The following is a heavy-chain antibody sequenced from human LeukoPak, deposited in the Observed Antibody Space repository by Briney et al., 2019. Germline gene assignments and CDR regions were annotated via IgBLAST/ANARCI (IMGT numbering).Heavy chain of an antibody. V-gene: IGHV3-21*01. D-gene: IGHD1-26*01. CDR1: GFTFSSYT. CDR3: ATLMVGPTDPHDY. CDR2: ISRSSSHR. J-gene: IGHJ4*02. Sequence: EGSLRLSCAASGFTFSSYTMNWVRQAPGKGLEWLSSISRSSSHRYYADSVKGRFTISRDNARNSVDLHLKSLRAEDTAVYYCATLMVGPTDPHDYWGQGTQVSVSS.